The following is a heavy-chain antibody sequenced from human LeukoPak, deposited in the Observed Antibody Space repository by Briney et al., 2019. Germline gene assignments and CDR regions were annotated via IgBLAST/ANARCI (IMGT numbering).Heavy chain of an antibody. CDR1: GFTVSSNY. CDR3: ARRSGTAFDY. J-gene: IGHJ4*02. D-gene: IGHD3-10*01. CDR2: IYSGGGT. V-gene: IGHV3-66*04. Sequence: GGSLRLSCAASGFTVSSNYMSWVRQPPGEGLEWVSVIYSGGGTYYADSVKGRFTISRDSSKNTLYLQMNSLRAEDTAVYYCARRSGTAFDYWGQGTLVTVSS.